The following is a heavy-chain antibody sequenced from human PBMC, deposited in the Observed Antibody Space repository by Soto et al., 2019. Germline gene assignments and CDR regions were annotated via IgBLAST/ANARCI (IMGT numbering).Heavy chain of an antibody. CDR1: GFTFSSYG. CDR2: ISYDGSNK. V-gene: IGHV3-30*18. D-gene: IGHD3-9*01. Sequence: PGGSLRLSCAASGFTFSSYGIHWVRQAPGKGLEWVAVISYDGSNKYYADSVKGRFTIPRDNSKNLLYLQMNSLEAEDTAVYYCAKDYYDTLTGYYGPDYWGQGTLVTVSS. CDR3: AKDYYDTLTGYYGPDY. J-gene: IGHJ4*02.